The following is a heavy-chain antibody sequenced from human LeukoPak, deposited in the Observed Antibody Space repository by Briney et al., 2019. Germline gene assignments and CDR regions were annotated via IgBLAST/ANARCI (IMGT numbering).Heavy chain of an antibody. CDR3: AREGVDIVATVYFYYYAMDV. CDR2: INPNSGGT. D-gene: IGHD5-12*01. CDR1: GYTFTGHY. J-gene: IGHJ6*02. V-gene: IGHV1-2*02. Sequence: ASVTVSCKASGYTFTGHYMHWVRQAPGQGLEWMGWINPNSGGTNYAQKFQGRVTMTRDTSISTAYMELSRLRSDDTAIYYCAREGVDIVATVYFYYYAMDVWGQGTTVTVSS.